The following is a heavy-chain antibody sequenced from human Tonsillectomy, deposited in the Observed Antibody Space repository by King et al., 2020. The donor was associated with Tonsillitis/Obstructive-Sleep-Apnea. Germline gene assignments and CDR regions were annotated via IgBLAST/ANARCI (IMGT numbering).Heavy chain of an antibody. D-gene: IGHD5-12*01. CDR1: GFTVSSNY. Sequence: VQLVESGGGLIQPGGSLRLSCAASGFTVSSNYMSWVRQAPGKGLEWVSVFYSGGSTYYADSVQGRFTISRDNSKNTLYLQMNSLRAEDTALYYCARSWGDSGYDFYFDYWGQGTLVTVSS. CDR2: FYSGGST. CDR3: ARSWGDSGYDFYFDY. J-gene: IGHJ4*02. V-gene: IGHV3-53*01.